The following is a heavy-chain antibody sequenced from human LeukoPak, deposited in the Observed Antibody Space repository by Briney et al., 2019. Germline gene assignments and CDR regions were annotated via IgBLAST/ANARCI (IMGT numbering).Heavy chain of an antibody. V-gene: IGHV4-59*01. CDR2: IYYSGST. J-gene: IGHJ4*02. CDR3: ARSGLDFYDSSGYFED. Sequence: SETLSLTCTVSGGSISNYYWNWIRQPPGKGLEWIGDIYYSGSTNYNPPLKSRVTISVDTSKNQFSLKLSSVTAADTAVYYCARSGLDFYDSSGYFEDWGQGTLVTVSS. CDR1: GGSISNYY. D-gene: IGHD3-22*01.